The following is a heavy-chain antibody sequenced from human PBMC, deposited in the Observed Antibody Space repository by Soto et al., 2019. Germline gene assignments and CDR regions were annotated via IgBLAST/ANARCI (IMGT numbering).Heavy chain of an antibody. CDR2: IYPGDSDT. Sequence: GESLKISCKGSGYSFTSYWIGWVRQMPGKGLEWMGIIYPGDSDTRYSPSFQGQVTISADKSISTAYLQWSSLKASDTAMYYCARPARYYDFWSGYYNDYYYGMDVWGQGTTVTVSS. J-gene: IGHJ6*02. CDR3: ARPARYYDFWSGYYNDYYYGMDV. V-gene: IGHV5-51*01. CDR1: GYSFTSYW. D-gene: IGHD3-3*01.